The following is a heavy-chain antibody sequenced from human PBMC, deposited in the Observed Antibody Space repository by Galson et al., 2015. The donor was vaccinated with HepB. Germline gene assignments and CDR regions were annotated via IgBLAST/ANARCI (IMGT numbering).Heavy chain of an antibody. CDR1: GFTFSSYG. D-gene: IGHD6-13*01. V-gene: IGHV3-33*01. CDR2: IWYDGSNK. CDR3: ARRITAAGTLDY. J-gene: IGHJ4*02. Sequence: SLRLSCAASGFTFSSYGMHWVRQAPGKGLEWVAVIWYDGSNKYYADSVKGRFTISRDNSKNTLYLQMNSLRAEDTAVYYCARRITAAGTLDYWGQGTLVTVSS.